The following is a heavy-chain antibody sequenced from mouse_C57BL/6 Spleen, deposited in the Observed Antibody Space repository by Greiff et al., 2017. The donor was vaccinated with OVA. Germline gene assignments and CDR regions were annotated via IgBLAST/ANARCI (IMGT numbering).Heavy chain of an antibody. V-gene: IGHV1-61*01. Sequence: QVQLQQPGAELVRPGSSVKLSCKASGYTFTSYWMDWVKQRPGQGLEWIGNIYPSDSETHYNQKFKDKATLTVDKSSSTAYMQLSSLTSEDSAVYYCARGGSNSQSFDYWGQGTTLTVSS. CDR1: GYTFTSYW. J-gene: IGHJ2*01. CDR2: IYPSDSET. CDR3: ARGGSNSQSFDY. D-gene: IGHD4-1*01.